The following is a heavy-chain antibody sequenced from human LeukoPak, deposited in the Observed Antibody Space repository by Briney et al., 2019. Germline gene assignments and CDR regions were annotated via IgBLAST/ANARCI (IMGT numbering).Heavy chain of an antibody. CDR2: INHSGST. D-gene: IGHD5-18*01. Sequence: SETLSLTCAVYGGSFSGYYWSWIRQPPGKGLEWIGEINHSGSTNYNPSLKSRVAISVDTSKNQFSLKLSSVTAADTAVYHCARGVSSRGYSYGLLGWFDPWGQGTLVTVSS. J-gene: IGHJ5*02. CDR3: ARGVSSRGYSYGLLGWFDP. CDR1: GGSFSGYY. V-gene: IGHV4-34*01.